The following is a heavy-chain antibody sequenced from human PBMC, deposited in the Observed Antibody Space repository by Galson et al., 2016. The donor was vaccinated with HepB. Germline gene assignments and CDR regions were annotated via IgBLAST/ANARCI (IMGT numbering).Heavy chain of an antibody. J-gene: IGHJ6*02. CDR1: GFTFMNYA. Sequence: SLRLSCAGSGFTFMNYAMHWVRQAPGKGLAWVASISFDGNKKYYADSVKGRFTISRDNSKNSLYMQMSRLRPEDTAGFFCARGRVGTYSFALNVWGQGTTVTVSS. CDR2: ISFDGNKK. V-gene: IGHV3-30*04. CDR3: ARGRVGTYSFALNV. D-gene: IGHD2-21*01.